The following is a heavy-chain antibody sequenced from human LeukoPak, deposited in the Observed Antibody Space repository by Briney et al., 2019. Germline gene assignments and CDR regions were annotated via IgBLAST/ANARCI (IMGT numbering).Heavy chain of an antibody. CDR1: GGXISSSSYY. Sequence: SETLSLTCTVSGGXISSSSYYWGWIRQPPGKGLEWIGSIYYSGSTYYNPSLKSRVTISVDTSKNQFSLKLSSVTAADTAVYYCARHSRSLYYYGMDVWGQGTTVTVSS. CDR3: ARHSRSLYYYGMDV. D-gene: IGHD1-14*01. CDR2: IYYSGST. J-gene: IGHJ6*02. V-gene: IGHV4-39*01.